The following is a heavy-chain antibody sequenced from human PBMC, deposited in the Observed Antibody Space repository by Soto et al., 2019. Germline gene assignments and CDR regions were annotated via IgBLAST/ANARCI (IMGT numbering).Heavy chain of an antibody. CDR1: GGSISSSSSY. J-gene: IGHJ5*02. CDR2: IYYSGST. CDR3: ARHHRGAAKVNRVINWFDP. Sequence: QLQLQESGPGLVKPSETLSLTCTVSGGSISSSSSYWGWIRQPPGKGLEWIGYIYYSGSTNYNPYLKHKATITVDTSKHQFHRKLNSVTAAYTAVYYCARHHRGAAKVNRVINWFDPWSKGALVTVAS. V-gene: IGHV4-39*01. D-gene: IGHD6-25*01.